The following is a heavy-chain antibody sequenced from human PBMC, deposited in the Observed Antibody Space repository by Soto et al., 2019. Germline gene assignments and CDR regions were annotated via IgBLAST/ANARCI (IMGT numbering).Heavy chain of an antibody. J-gene: IGHJ4*02. D-gene: IGHD2-2*01. V-gene: IGHV5-51*01. CDR3: AKHEGYCSTTTCSNFDY. CDR1: GFTFTSYW. CDR2: IYPGDSDT. Sequence: GESLKISCKGSGFTFTSYWIAWVPQMPGKGLEWMGIIYPGDSDTSYSPSFQGQVTISADKSINTAYLHWSSLKASDTAIYYCAKHEGYCSTTTCSNFDYWGQGTLVTVSS.